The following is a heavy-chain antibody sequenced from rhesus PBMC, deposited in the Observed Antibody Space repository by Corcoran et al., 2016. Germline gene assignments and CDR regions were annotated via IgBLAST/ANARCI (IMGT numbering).Heavy chain of an antibody. V-gene: IGHV3S22*01. CDR1: GFTFSDYY. CDR2: IKKKANGGTA. D-gene: IGHD1-1*01. CDR3: ARKLRGYAFDF. Sequence: EVQLVESGGGLVQPGGSLRLSCAASGFTFSDYYMSWVRQPPGKGPEWVVFIKKKANGGTAEYAASVKGRFTISRDDSKSSASLQMNSLKTEDTAVYYCARKLRGYAFDFWGQGLRVTVSS. J-gene: IGHJ3*01.